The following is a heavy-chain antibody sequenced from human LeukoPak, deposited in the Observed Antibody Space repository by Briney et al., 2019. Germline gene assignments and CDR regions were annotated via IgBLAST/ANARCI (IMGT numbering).Heavy chain of an antibody. CDR1: GFTFDDYG. CDR2: INWNGGST. CDR3: ARVSDTVAAYFDS. V-gene: IGHV3-20*04. J-gene: IGHJ4*02. Sequence: GGSLRLSCAASGFTFDDYGLSWVRQAPGKGLEWVSTINWNGGSTGYADSVKGRFTISRDNAKNSLYLQMNSLRAEDTSLYYCARVSDTVAAYFDSWGQGTLVTVSS. D-gene: IGHD5-12*01.